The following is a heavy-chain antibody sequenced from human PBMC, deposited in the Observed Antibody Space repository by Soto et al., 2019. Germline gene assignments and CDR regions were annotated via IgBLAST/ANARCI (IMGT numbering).Heavy chain of an antibody. CDR3: ATIRGSTAALDC. Sequence: SGVTLRLSWAASGFTLSRHWMTWVRQAPGKGLEWVANIKQDGSDKYYVDSVKGRFTISRDNAKNSLYLQMNSLRAEDTAVELRATIRGSTAALDCCRQGAM. J-gene: IGHJ4*02. D-gene: IGHD2-15*01. CDR2: IKQDGSDK. V-gene: IGHV3-7*01. CDR1: GFTLSRHW.